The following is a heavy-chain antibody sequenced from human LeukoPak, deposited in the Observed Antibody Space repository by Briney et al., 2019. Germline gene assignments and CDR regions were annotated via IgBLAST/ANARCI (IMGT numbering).Heavy chain of an antibody. J-gene: IGHJ6*03. CDR3: ARILHLVVAGPKGHYYMDV. D-gene: IGHD6-19*01. V-gene: IGHV4-34*01. CDR1: GGSFSGYY. CDR2: INHSGST. Sequence: SETLSLTCAVYGGSFSGYYWSWIRQPPGKGLEWIGEINHSGSTNYNPSLKSRVTISVDTSKNQFSLKLSSVTAADTAVYYCARILHLVVAGPKGHYYMDVWGKGTTVTISS.